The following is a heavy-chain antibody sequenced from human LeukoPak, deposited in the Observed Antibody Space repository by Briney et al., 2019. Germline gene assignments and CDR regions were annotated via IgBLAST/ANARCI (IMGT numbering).Heavy chain of an antibody. Sequence: GGSLRLSCVTSGFAFSTYGMHWVRQAPGKGLEWVAYIRSDGSHDSYADSVTGRFTISRDDSKNTLYLQMNSLRIEDTSMYYCAKDARSFDWLYDHWGQGILVTVSS. CDR1: GFAFSTYG. CDR3: AKDARSFDWLYDH. D-gene: IGHD3-9*01. J-gene: IGHJ4*02. CDR2: IRSDGSHD. V-gene: IGHV3-30*02.